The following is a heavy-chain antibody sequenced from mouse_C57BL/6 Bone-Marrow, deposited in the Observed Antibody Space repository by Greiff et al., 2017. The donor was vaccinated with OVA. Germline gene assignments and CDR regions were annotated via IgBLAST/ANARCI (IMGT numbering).Heavy chain of an antibody. Sequence: EVKLVESGEGLVKPGGSLKLSCAASGFTFSSYAMSWVRQTPEKRLEWVAYISSGGDYIYYADTVKGRFTISRDNARNTLYLQMSSLKSEDTAMYYCTSPTVVAPYAMDYWGQGTSVTVSS. V-gene: IGHV5-9-1*02. D-gene: IGHD1-1*01. CDR1: GFTFSSYA. CDR2: ISSGGDYI. J-gene: IGHJ4*01. CDR3: TSPTVVAPYAMDY.